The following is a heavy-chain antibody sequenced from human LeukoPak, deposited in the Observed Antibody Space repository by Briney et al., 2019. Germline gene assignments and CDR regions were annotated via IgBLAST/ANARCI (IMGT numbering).Heavy chain of an antibody. CDR2: INQDESEK. D-gene: IGHD2-2*01. CDR3: ARKLAPVFDY. J-gene: IGHJ4*02. V-gene: IGHV3-7*03. Sequence: PGGSLRLSCAASGFTFSSYWMSWVRQAPGKGLEWVANINQDESEKYYVDSVKGRFTISRDNAKKSLFLQMNSLRAEDTAAYYCARKLAPVFDYWGQGTLVTVSS. CDR1: GFTFSSYW.